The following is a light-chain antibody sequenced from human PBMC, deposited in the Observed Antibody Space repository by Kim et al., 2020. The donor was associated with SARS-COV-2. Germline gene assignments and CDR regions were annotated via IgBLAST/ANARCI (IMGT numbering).Light chain of an antibody. CDR2: GAS. CDR3: QQYDKWPLT. CDR1: QGVSSK. V-gene: IGKV3-15*01. J-gene: IGKJ4*01. Sequence: VSPGERATLSCRASQGVSSKLAWYQQKPGQSPRLLIYGASTRATGIPARFSGSGSGTEFTLTISGLQAEDYAVYYCQQYDKWPLTFGGGTKVDIK.